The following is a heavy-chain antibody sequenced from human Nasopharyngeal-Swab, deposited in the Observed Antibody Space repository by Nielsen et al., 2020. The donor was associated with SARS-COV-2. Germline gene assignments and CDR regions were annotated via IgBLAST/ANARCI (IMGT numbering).Heavy chain of an antibody. J-gene: IGHJ1*01. CDR2: TEIGGTT. CDR1: GLTVSSTY. Sequence: GESLKISCAVSGLTVSSTYMSWVRQAPGKGLEWASVTEIGGTTHYADSVKGRFSISRDSSTNTLYLQMNNVRAEDTAVYYCARDLGGGYCTTINCLGSWGQGTLVTVSS. D-gene: IGHD2-8*01. V-gene: IGHV3-53*01. CDR3: ARDLGGGYCTTINCLGS.